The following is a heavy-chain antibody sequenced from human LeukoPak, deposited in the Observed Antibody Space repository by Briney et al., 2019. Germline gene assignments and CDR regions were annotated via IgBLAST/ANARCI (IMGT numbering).Heavy chain of an antibody. J-gene: IGHJ5*02. CDR1: GGSFSGYY. D-gene: IGHD3-3*01. CDR2: INHSGST. CDR3: ARGGYDFWSGPNWFDP. V-gene: IGHV4-34*01. Sequence: SETLSLTCAVYGGSFSGYYWSRIRQPPGKGLEWIGEINHSGSTNYNPSLKSRVTISVDTSKNQFSLKLSSVTAADTAVYYCARGGYDFWSGPNWFDPWGQGTLVTVSS.